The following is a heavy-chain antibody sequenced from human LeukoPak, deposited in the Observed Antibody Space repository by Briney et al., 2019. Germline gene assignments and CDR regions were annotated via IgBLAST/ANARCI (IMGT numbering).Heavy chain of an antibody. CDR3: ARDLAGYPWDYYYYGMDV. V-gene: IGHV3-33*01. CDR1: GFTFSSYG. D-gene: IGHD1-1*01. Sequence: GRSLRLSCAASGFTFSSYGMHWVRQAPGKGLEWVAVIWYYGSNKYYADSVKGRFTISRDNSKNTLYLQMNSLRAEDTAVYYCARDLAGYPWDYYYYGMDVWGQGTTVTVSS. CDR2: IWYYGSNK. J-gene: IGHJ6*02.